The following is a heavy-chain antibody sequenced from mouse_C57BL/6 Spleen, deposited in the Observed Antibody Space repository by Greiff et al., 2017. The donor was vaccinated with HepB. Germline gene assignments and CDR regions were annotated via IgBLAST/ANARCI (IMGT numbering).Heavy chain of an antibody. CDR3: AIYYEYERGVDYAMDD. V-gene: IGHV1-82*01. J-gene: IGHJ4*01. CDR2: IYPGDGDT. Sequence: VQLQQSGPELVKPGASVKISCKASGYAFSSSWMNWVKQRPGKGLEWIGRIYPGDGDTNYNGKFKGKATLTADKSSSTAYMQLSSLTSEDSAVYFCAIYYEYERGVDYAMDDWGQGTSVTVSS. CDR1: GYAFSSSW. D-gene: IGHD2-4*01.